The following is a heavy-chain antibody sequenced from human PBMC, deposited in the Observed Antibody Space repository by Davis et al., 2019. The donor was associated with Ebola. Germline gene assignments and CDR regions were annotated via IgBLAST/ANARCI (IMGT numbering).Heavy chain of an antibody. CDR1: GFTFSSYA. Sequence: GESLKISCAASGFTFSSYAMSWVRQAPGKGLEWVSAISGSGGSTYYADSVKGRFTIAKDNSKNTLYLQMNSLRAEDTAVYYCANLVVIPLHWGQGTLVTVSS. D-gene: IGHD3-22*01. CDR3: ANLVVIPLH. CDR2: ISGSGGST. J-gene: IGHJ1*01. V-gene: IGHV3-23*01.